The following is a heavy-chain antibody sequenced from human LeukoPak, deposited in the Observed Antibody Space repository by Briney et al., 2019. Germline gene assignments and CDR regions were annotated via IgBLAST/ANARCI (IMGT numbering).Heavy chain of an antibody. J-gene: IGHJ4*02. CDR3: ARSTAYYYDSSGYYPFDD. CDR1: GFTFSRYT. D-gene: IGHD3-22*01. V-gene: IGHV3-21*01. Sequence: PGGSLRLSCAASGFTFSRYTMNWVRQAPGKGLDWVSSISSSSSYIYYADSVKGRFTISRDDAKNSLYLQMNSLRAEDTAVYYCARSTAYYYDSSGYYPFDDWGQGTPVTVSS. CDR2: ISSSSSYI.